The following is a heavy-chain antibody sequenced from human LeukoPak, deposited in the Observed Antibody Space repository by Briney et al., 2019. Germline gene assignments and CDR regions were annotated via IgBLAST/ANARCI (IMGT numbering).Heavy chain of an antibody. Sequence: GGSLRLSCAASGFTFSDYYMSWIRQAPGKGLEWVSYISSSSSTIYYADSVKGRFTISRDNAKNSLYLQMNSLRAEDTAVYYCARVGSWELLRYDYWGQGTLVTVSS. CDR1: GFTFSDYY. V-gene: IGHV3-11*01. D-gene: IGHD1-26*01. J-gene: IGHJ4*02. CDR3: ARVGSWELLRYDY. CDR2: ISSSSSTI.